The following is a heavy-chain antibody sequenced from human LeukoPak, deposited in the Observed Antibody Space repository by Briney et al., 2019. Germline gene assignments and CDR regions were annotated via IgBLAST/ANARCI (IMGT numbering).Heavy chain of an antibody. V-gene: IGHV1-69*05. J-gene: IGHJ4*02. D-gene: IGHD4-17*01. CDR3: ASGAENYGDYVRYFDY. CDR2: IIPIFGTA. Sequence: SVKVSCKASGGTFSSYAISWVRQAPGQGLEWMGGIIPIFGTANYAQKFQGRVTITTDESTSTAYMELSSLRFEDTAVYYCASGAENYGDYVRYFDYWGQGTLVTVSS. CDR1: GGTFSSYA.